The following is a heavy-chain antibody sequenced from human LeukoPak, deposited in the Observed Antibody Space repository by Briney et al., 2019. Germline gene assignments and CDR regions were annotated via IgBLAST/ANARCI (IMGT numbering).Heavy chain of an antibody. Sequence: VRQAXXXXVEXGSAISESGTATYYPDSVKRRFTISRDNSKNTLSLQINSLTADDTAVYYCAKDIAQGYTFGSIEQDYWGQGTLVTVSS. D-gene: IGHD5-18*01. CDR2: ISESGTAT. V-gene: IGHV3-23*01. J-gene: IGHJ4*02. CDR3: AKDIAQGYTFGSIEQDY.